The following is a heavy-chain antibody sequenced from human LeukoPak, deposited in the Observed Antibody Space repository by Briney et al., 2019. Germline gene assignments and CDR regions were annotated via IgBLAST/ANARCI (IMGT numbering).Heavy chain of an antibody. CDR3: ARNYYDSSGGFDP. CDR1: GGSISSYD. D-gene: IGHD3-22*01. Sequence: SETLSLTCTVSGGSISSYDWSWIRQPAGKGLEWIGRTYTSGSTNYNPSLKSRVTISVDTSKNQFSLKLSSVTAADTAVYYCARNYYDSSGGFDPWGQGTLVTVSS. J-gene: IGHJ5*02. CDR2: TYTSGST. V-gene: IGHV4-4*07.